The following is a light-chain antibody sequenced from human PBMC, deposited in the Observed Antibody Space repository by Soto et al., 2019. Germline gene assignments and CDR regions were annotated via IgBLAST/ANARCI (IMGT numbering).Light chain of an antibody. V-gene: IGKV1-33*01. CDR2: DAS. CDR3: QQFDSRPYT. J-gene: IGKJ2*01. Sequence: DIQMQHSASSLSASVGDRVTVTCQASQDINDRLNWYQQKPGKAPKILISDASSLETGVPSRFSGDGSGTDVTLTINNLQPEDFATYHCQQFDSRPYTFGQGTSLEI. CDR1: QDINDR.